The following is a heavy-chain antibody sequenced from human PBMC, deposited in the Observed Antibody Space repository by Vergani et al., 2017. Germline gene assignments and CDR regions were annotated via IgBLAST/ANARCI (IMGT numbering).Heavy chain of an antibody. CDR1: GGSFSSDGYY. J-gene: IGHJ3*02. Sequence: QVHLQESGPGLVKLSQTLSLTCTVSGGSFSSDGYYWSWIRQHPGKGLEWIGYIFYSGSTYYNPALQSRVTISIDMFKNQFSLKLSSVTVADTAVYYCAGGYDHSGFGAFDIWGQGTMVTVSS. D-gene: IGHD3-22*01. V-gene: IGHV4-31*03. CDR3: AGGYDHSGFGAFDI. CDR2: IFYSGST.